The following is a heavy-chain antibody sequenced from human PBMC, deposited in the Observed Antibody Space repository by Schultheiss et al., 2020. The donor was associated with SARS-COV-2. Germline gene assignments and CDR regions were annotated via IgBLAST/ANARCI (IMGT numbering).Heavy chain of an antibody. Sequence: GGSLRLSCAASGFTFSNAWMSWVRQAPGKGLEWVSSISSSSSYTNYADSVKGRFTISRDNAKNSLYLQMNSLRAEDTALYYCAKDRYYDSSGSPFDYWGQGTLVTVSS. J-gene: IGHJ4*02. CDR1: GFTFSNAW. CDR2: ISSSSSYT. D-gene: IGHD3-22*01. V-gene: IGHV3-11*05. CDR3: AKDRYYDSSGSPFDY.